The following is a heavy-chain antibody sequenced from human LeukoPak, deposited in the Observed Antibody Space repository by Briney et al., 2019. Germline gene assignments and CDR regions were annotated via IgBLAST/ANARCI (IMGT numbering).Heavy chain of an antibody. J-gene: IGHJ4*02. D-gene: IGHD3-9*01. CDR3: ARVRTGDYKHPDFYFDY. Sequence: SETLSLTCTVSGGSFSNYYWTWIRQPPGKGLEWIGSIYYTGSTNYNPSFKSRVTISITTSKNHLSLNLTSVTAADTAVYYCARVRTGDYKHPDFYFDYWGQGTLVTVSS. V-gene: IGHV4-59*13. CDR2: IYYTGST. CDR1: GGSFSNYY.